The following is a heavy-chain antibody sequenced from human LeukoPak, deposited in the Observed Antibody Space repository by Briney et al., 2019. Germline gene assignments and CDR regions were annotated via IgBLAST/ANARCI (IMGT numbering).Heavy chain of an antibody. CDR3: AELGITMIGGV. J-gene: IGHJ6*04. CDR2: ITSGSDIL. CDR1: GFTFSSYS. D-gene: IGHD3-10*02. V-gene: IGHV3-48*04. Sequence: QTGGSLRLSCAVSGFTFSSYSMNWVRQAPGKGLEWISYITSGSDILSYADSVKGRFTISRDNAKNSLYLQMNSLRAEDTAVYYCAELGITMIGGVWGKGTTVTISS.